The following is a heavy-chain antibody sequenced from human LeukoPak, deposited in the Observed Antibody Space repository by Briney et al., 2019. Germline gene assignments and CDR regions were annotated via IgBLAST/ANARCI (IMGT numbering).Heavy chain of an antibody. J-gene: IGHJ6*02. Sequence: SETLSLTCTVSGGSISSYYWSWIRQPPGKRLEWIGYIHYSGSTNYNPSLKSRVTISVDTSKNQFSLKLSSVTAADTAVYYCARSSGPYYYYGMDVWGQGTTVTVSS. V-gene: IGHV4-59*01. CDR1: GGSISSYY. CDR3: ARSSGPYYYYGMDV. D-gene: IGHD6-19*01. CDR2: IHYSGST.